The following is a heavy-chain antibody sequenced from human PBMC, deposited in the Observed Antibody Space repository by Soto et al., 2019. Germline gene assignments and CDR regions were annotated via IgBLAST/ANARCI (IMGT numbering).Heavy chain of an antibody. CDR1: GITFIYAW. V-gene: IGHV3-15*07. J-gene: IGHJ6*02. CDR3: TTLSITIFGVVLMDV. CDR2: IKSQASGGTI. Sequence: GGSLRLSCAASGITFIYAWMDWVRQAPGKRLEWVGRIKSQASGGTIDYAAPVKGRFTISRDDSKNTVYLQMDSLKTEDTAVYYCTTLSITIFGVVLMDVWGQGTTVTVSS. D-gene: IGHD3-3*01.